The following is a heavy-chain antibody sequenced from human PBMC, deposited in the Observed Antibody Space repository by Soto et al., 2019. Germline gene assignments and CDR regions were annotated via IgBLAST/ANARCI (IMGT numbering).Heavy chain of an antibody. Sequence: KVSCKGSGYSFTSYWIGWVRRMPGKGLEWMGIIYPGDSDTRYSPSFQGQVTTSADKSISTAYLQWSSLKASDTAMYYCARQLILTDYYYYGMDVWGQGTTVTVSS. J-gene: IGHJ6*02. CDR2: IYPGDSDT. CDR1: GYSFTSYW. V-gene: IGHV5-51*01. CDR3: ARQLILTDYYYYGMDV.